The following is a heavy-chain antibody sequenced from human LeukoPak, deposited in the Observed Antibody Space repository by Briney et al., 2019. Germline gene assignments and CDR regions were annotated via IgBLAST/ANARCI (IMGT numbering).Heavy chain of an antibody. Sequence: GGSLRLSCAASGFTFSTYGMHWVRQAPGKGLEWVAVISYDGSNEYYADSVKGRFTISRDNLKNTLDLQMNSLRAEDPAVYYCAKALGYCSTTSCYEEVSGDYWGQGTLVTVSS. CDR1: GFTFSTYG. D-gene: IGHD2-2*01. CDR3: AKALGYCSTTSCYEEVSGDY. V-gene: IGHV3-30*18. CDR2: ISYDGSNE. J-gene: IGHJ4*02.